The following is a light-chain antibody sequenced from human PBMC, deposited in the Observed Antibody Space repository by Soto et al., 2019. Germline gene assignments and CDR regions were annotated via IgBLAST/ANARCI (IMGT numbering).Light chain of an antibody. Sequence: EIVLTQSPATLSLSPGERATLSCRTSQNVSTSLDWYQQKPGQAPRLLIYDASKRAIGTPARISGSGSRTDFTLTISSLEPEYFAVYYCHQCTTWPPLTFGGGTKVEIK. CDR2: DAS. CDR3: HQCTTWPPLT. J-gene: IGKJ4*01. V-gene: IGKV3-11*01. CDR1: QNVSTS.